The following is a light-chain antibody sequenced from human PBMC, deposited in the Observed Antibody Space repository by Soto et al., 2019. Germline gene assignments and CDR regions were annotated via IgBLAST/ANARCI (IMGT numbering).Light chain of an antibody. CDR3: QQYNTWPRT. CDR1: QSVSSN. CDR2: GTS. Sequence: EIVMTQSPATLSVSPGERATLSCRASQSVSSNLAWYQQKPGQAPRILIYGTSTRATGVPASFSGSGSGTEFTLTISSLQSEEFAVYYCQQYNTWPRTLGQGTTGEIQ. V-gene: IGKV3-15*01. J-gene: IGKJ1*01.